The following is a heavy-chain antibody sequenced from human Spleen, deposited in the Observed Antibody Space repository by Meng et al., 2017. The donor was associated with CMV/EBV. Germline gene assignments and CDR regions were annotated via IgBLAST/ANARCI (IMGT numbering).Heavy chain of an antibody. CDR1: FSSYG. J-gene: IGHJ4*02. CDR3: AKNHYNFLSTYYAAPLFDY. V-gene: IGHV3-30*02. CDR2: MRHDGFTT. Sequence: FSSYGMHWLRQSPGKGLEWVAFMRHDGFTTYYVDSVKSRFTVSRGNSKNTLHLQMNSLRAEDTAVYYCAKNHYNFLSTYYAAPLFDYWGQGTLVTVSS. D-gene: IGHD3-3*01.